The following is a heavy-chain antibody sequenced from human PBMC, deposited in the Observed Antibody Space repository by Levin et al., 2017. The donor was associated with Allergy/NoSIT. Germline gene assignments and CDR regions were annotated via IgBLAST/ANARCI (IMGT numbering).Heavy chain of an antibody. V-gene: IGHV3-7*01. CDR3: ARYATSPCSGGSCYPEGD. Sequence: GGSLRLSCAASGFIFSRYWMSWVRQAPGKGLEWVANIKEDGSQKYYVDSVKGRFTISRDNAKNSLYLQMNSLRAEDTAVYYCARYATSPCSGGSCYPEGDWGQGTLVTVSS. J-gene: IGHJ4*02. CDR2: IKEDGSQK. CDR1: GFIFSRYW. D-gene: IGHD2-15*01.